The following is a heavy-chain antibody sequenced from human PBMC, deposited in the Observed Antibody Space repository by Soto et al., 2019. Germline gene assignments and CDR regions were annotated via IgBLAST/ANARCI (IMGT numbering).Heavy chain of an antibody. CDR2: ISGSGGST. CDR1: GFTFSSYA. CDR3: AKEFLVRGPVDF. Sequence: GALRLSCAASGFTFSSYAMSWDRQAPGKGLEWVSAISGSGGSTYYADSVKGRFTISRDNSKNTLYLQMNSLRAEYTAVYYCAKEFLVRGPVDFWGQGTMVTVCS. D-gene: IGHD3-10*01. J-gene: IGHJ4*02. V-gene: IGHV3-23*01.